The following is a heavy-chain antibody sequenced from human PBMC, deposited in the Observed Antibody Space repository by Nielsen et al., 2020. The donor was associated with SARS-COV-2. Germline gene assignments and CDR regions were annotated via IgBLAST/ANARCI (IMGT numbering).Heavy chain of an antibody. CDR2: IYYSRST. CDR1: GGSISSGGYY. V-gene: IGHV4-31*03. Sequence: SETLSLTCTVSGGSISSGGYYWSWIRQHPGKGLEWIGYIYYSRSTYYNPSLKSRVTISVDTSKNQFSLKLSSVTAADTAVYYCARGSFQAARYYYYYMDVWGKGTTVTVSS. J-gene: IGHJ6*03. D-gene: IGHD2-15*01. CDR3: ARGSFQAARYYYYYMDV.